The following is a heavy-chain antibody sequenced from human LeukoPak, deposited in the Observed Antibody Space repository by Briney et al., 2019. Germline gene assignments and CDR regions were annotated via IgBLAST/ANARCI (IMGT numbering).Heavy chain of an antibody. Sequence: SETLSLTCTVSGGSISNTNYYWGWLRQPPGKGLEWIGSIYYSGSTYYNPSLKSRVTISVDTSKYQFSLKLSSVTAADTAVYYCARLPSSRAGYYFDYWGQGTLVTVSS. CDR3: ARLPSSRAGYYFDY. V-gene: IGHV4-39*01. CDR1: GGSISNTNYY. CDR2: IYYSGST. D-gene: IGHD3-10*01. J-gene: IGHJ4*02.